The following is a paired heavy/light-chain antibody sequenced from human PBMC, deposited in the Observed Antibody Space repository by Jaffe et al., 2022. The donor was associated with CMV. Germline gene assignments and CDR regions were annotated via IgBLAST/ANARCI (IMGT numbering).Heavy chain of an antibody. CDR1: HYTFTSYG. CDR3: AKKQYSGNNSPFDY. CDR2: ISPYNGNT. J-gene: IGHJ4*02. V-gene: IGHV1-18*01. Sequence: QVQLVQSGAEVKKPGASVKVSCKASHYTFTSYGISWVRKAPGQGLEWMGWISPYNGNTHSAQKFQGRVTMTTDTSTSTAYMELRSLRSDDTAVYFCAKKQYSGNNSPFDYWGQGTLVTVSS. D-gene: IGHD1-20*01.
Light chain of an antibody. Sequence: QSVLTQPPSVSGAPGQRVTISCTGSNSNIGAGYDVHWYQQLPGTAPKLLIYGHINRPSGASDRFSGSKSGTSASLAITGLQAEDEADYYCQSYDSSLSGVIFGGGTKLTVL. V-gene: IGLV1-40*01. J-gene: IGLJ2*01. CDR1: NSNIGAGYD. CDR3: QSYDSSLSGVI. CDR2: GHI.